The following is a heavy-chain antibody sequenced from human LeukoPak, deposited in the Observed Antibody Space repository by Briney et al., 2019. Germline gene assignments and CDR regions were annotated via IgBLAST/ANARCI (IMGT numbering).Heavy chain of an antibody. CDR2: IRYDGSNK. Sequence: PGGSLRLSCAASGFTFSSYGMHWVRQAPGKGLEWVAFIRYDGSNKYYADSVKGRFTLSRDNSKNTLYLQMNSLRAEDTAVYYCAKASGYFGRLQVDGSDAFDIWGQGTMVTVSS. CDR3: AKASGYFGRLQVDGSDAFDI. D-gene: IGHD3-9*01. CDR1: GFTFSSYG. J-gene: IGHJ3*02. V-gene: IGHV3-30*02.